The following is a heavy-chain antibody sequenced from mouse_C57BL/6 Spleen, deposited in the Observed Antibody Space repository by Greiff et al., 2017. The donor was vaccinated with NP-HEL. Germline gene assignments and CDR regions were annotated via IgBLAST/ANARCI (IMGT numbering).Heavy chain of an antibody. J-gene: IGHJ4*01. Sequence: QVQLQQSGAELMKPGASVKLSCKATGYTFTGYWIEWVKQRPGHGLEWIGEILPGSGSTNYNEKFKGKATFTADTSSNTAYMELSSLTTEDSAIYYCARGGFYDYEYYYAMDYWGQGTSVTVSS. D-gene: IGHD2-4*01. CDR2: ILPGSGST. CDR1: GYTFTGYW. CDR3: ARGGFYDYEYYYAMDY. V-gene: IGHV1-9*01.